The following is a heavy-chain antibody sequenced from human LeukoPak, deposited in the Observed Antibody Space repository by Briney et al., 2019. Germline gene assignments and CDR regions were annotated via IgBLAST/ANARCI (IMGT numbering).Heavy chain of an antibody. J-gene: IGHJ5*02. CDR2: ISGSGDNT. Sequence: GGSLRLSCAASGFTCSSYAMSWVRQAPGKGLEWVSGISGSGDNTYYADSVKGRFTISRDNSKNTLYLQMNSLRADDTVVYYCAKGGLVHRFDPWGQGTLVTVSS. V-gene: IGHV3-23*01. CDR1: GFTCSSYA. CDR3: AKGGLVHRFDP.